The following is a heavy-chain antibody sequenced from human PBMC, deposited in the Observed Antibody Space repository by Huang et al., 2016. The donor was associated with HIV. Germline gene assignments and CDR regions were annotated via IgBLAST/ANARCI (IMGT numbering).Heavy chain of an antibody. CDR2: INHSGST. V-gene: IGHV4-34*01. Sequence: QVQLQQWGAGLLKPSETLSLTCAVYGGSFSGYYWSWIRQSPGKGMEVIGEINHSGSTNYTPSLKSRLTISVDTSKNQFSLKLSSVTAADTAVYYCARERMMSWLDDHDAFDIWGQGTMVTVSS. CDR3: ARERMMSWLDDHDAFDI. J-gene: IGHJ3*02. CDR1: GGSFSGYY. D-gene: IGHD1-1*01.